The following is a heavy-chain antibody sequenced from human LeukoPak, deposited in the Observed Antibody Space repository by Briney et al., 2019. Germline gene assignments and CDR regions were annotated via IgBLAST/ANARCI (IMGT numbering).Heavy chain of an antibody. Sequence: QPGRSLRLSCAASGFTFSSYGMHWVRQAPGKGLEWVAVIWYDGSNKYYADSVKGRFTISRDNSKNTLYLQMNSLRAEDTAVYYCARGEGYCSSTSCYNGYSQQWGQGTLVTVSS. J-gene: IGHJ1*01. CDR1: GFTFSSYG. D-gene: IGHD2-2*02. V-gene: IGHV3-33*01. CDR3: ARGEGYCSSTSCYNGYSQQ. CDR2: IWYDGSNK.